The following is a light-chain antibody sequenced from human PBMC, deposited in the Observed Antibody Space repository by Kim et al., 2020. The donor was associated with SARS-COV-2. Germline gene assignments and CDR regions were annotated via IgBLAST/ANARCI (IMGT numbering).Light chain of an antibody. CDR1: QSVSSY. CDR3: QQYNNWPQT. V-gene: IGKV3-15*01. CDR2: AAS. Sequence: ASPGERAPPSCSASQSVSSYSSWYQQQPGHAPSLLIYAASTTATGVPARFSGSGSGTDFPLTISRLQSEDFAIYYCQQYNNWPQTFGQGTKVDIK. J-gene: IGKJ1*01.